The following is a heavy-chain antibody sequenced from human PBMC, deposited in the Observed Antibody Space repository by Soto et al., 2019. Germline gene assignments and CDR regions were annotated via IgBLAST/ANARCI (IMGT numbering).Heavy chain of an antibody. J-gene: IGHJ6*02. CDR3: ARDYYDSRIYYYYGMDV. D-gene: IGHD3-22*01. Sequence: PGESLKISCKGSGYSFTSYWISWVRQMPGKGLEWMGRIDPSDSYTNYSPSFQGHVTISADKSISTAYLQWSSLKASDTAMYYCARDYYDSRIYYYYGMDVRGQGTTVTVSS. CDR2: IDPSDSYT. CDR1: GYSFTSYW. V-gene: IGHV5-10-1*01.